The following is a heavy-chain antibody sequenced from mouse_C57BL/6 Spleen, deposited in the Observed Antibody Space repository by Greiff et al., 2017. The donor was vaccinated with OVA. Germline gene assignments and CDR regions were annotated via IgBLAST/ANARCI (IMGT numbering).Heavy chain of an antibody. D-gene: IGHD2-3*01. CDR3: ARWAYDGYYYAMDY. CDR2: IYPGDGDT. Sequence: VQLQQSGPELVKPGASVKISCKASGYAFSSSWMNWVKQRPGKGLEWIGRIYPGDGDTNYNGKFKGKATLTADKSSSTAYMQLSSLTSEDSAVYFCARWAYDGYYYAMDYWGQGTSVTVSS. J-gene: IGHJ4*01. V-gene: IGHV1-82*01. CDR1: GYAFSSSW.